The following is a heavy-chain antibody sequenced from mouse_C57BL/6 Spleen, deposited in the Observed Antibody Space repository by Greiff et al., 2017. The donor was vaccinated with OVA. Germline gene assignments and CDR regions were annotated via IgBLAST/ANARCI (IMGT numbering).Heavy chain of an antibody. V-gene: IGHV2-5*01. CDR3: AKFPYYDYDEGFAY. CDR1: GFSLTSYG. CDR2: IWRGGST. Sequence: QVHVKQSGPGLVQPSQSLSITCTVSGFSLTSYGVHWVRQSPGKGLEWLGVIWRGGSTDYNAAFMSRLSITKDNSKSQVFFKMNSLQADDTAIYYCAKFPYYDYDEGFAYWGQGTLVTVSA. J-gene: IGHJ3*01. D-gene: IGHD2-4*01.